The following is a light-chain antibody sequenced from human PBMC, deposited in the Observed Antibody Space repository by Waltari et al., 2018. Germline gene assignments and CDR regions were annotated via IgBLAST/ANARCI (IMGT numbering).Light chain of an antibody. CDR1: SSDIGSYNV. Sequence: QSALTQPASVSGSRGQSITISCTGSSSDIGSYNVVSWYQHHPGKAPTLLIYGVNNRPAGFSTRFSGSKSGNTASLTSSGLQAEDEADYYCSSYAGSVVFGGGTKLTVL. CDR2: GVN. V-gene: IGLV2-23*02. CDR3: SSYAGSVV. J-gene: IGLJ3*02.